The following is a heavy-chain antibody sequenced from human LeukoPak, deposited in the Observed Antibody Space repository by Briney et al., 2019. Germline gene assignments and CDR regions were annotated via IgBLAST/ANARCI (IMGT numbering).Heavy chain of an antibody. CDR2: IGGSSDFT. Sequence: GGSLRLSCAASGFTFTTYAMSWVRQAPGKGLEWVSAIGGSSDFTYYAEYVKGRFTISRDNSKKTLYLQMNSLRAEDTAVYYCAKADRGWGVITKDWGQGTLVTASS. CDR1: GFTFTTYA. J-gene: IGHJ4*02. V-gene: IGHV3-23*01. CDR3: AKADRGWGVITKD. D-gene: IGHD3-10*01.